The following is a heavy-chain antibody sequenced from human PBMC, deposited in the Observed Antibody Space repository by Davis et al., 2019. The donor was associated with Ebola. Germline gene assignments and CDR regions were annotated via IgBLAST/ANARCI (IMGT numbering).Heavy chain of an antibody. CDR2: VTPSGGSP. V-gene: IGHV1-46*01. Sequence: ASVKVSCKTSGDTFSTSFIHWVRQAPGQGLEWMGIVTPSGGSPVNTHMFQGRVAMTRDAATNTVYMELSSLRSDDTAVYYCATVAGELLDYFDSWGQGTLVTVSS. J-gene: IGHJ4*02. D-gene: IGHD1-26*01. CDR1: GDTFSTSF. CDR3: ATVAGELLDYFDS.